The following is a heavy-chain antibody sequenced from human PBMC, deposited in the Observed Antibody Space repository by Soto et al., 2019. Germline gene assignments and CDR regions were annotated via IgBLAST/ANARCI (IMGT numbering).Heavy chain of an antibody. J-gene: IGHJ4*02. CDR1: GFIFSNYV. CDR3: AKAPLRPYYFDY. D-gene: IGHD4-17*01. CDR2: ISASGGST. Sequence: GGSLRLSCAASGFIFSNYVMTWVRQAPGKGLEWVSSISASGGSTYYADSVRGRFTISRDNSRNTVYLQMNSLRADDTAVYYCAKAPLRPYYFDYWGPGTLVTVSS. V-gene: IGHV3-23*01.